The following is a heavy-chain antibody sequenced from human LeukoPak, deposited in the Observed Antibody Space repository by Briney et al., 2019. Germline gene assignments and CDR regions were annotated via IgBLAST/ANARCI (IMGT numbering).Heavy chain of an antibody. J-gene: IGHJ4*02. Sequence: SETLSLTCAVYGGSFSGYYWSWIRQPPGKGLEWIGYIYYSGSTNYNPSLKSRVTISVDTSKNQFSLKLSSVTAADTAVYYCARLRSGYDTDYWGQGTLVTVSS. D-gene: IGHD5-12*01. CDR3: ARLRSGYDTDY. CDR2: IYYSGST. CDR1: GGSFSGYY. V-gene: IGHV4-59*08.